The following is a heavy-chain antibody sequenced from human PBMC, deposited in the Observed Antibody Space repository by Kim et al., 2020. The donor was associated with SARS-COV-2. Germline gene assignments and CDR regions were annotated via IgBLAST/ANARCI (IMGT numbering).Heavy chain of an antibody. J-gene: IGHJ6*02. V-gene: IGHV4-59*01. CDR3: ARDKRATSSMDV. Sequence: NYTPSLKSRVTISVDTSQNQLALRLSSVTAADTAVYYCARDKRATSSMDVWGQGTTVTVSS. D-gene: IGHD5-12*01.